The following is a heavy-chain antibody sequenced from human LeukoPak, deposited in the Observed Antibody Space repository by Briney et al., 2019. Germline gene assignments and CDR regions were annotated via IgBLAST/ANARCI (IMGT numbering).Heavy chain of an antibody. CDR2: INPNSGGT. CDR3: ARDRSGYSGYERYNWFDP. D-gene: IGHD5-12*01. V-gene: IGHV1-2*02. J-gene: IGHJ5*02. CDR1: GYTFTGYY. Sequence: GASVKVSCKASGYTFTGYYMHWVRQAPGQGLEWMGWINPNSGGTNYAQKFQGRVTMTRDTPISTAYMELSRLRSDDTAVYYCARDRSGYSGYERYNWFDPWGQGTLVTVSS.